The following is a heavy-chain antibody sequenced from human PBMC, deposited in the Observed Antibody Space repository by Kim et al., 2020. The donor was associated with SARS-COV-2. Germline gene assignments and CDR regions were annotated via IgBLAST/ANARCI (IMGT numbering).Heavy chain of an antibody. Sequence: GGSLRLSCAASGFTFSSYAMSWVRQAPGKGLEWVSAISGSGGSTYYADSVKGRFTISRDNSKNTLYLQMNSLRAEDTAVYYCAKDGGYDYVWGGLDYWGQGTLVTVSS. CDR3: AKDGGYDYVWGGLDY. D-gene: IGHD3-16*01. V-gene: IGHV3-23*01. CDR1: GFTFSSYA. J-gene: IGHJ4*02. CDR2: ISGSGGST.